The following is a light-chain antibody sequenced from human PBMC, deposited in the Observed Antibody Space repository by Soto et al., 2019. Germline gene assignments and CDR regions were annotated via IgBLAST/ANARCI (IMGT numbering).Light chain of an antibody. Sequence: DIQMTQFPSTLSASVGDRVTITCRASQSVDTWLAWYQQKPGKAPSLLIYRASSLESGVPSRFSGSGSGTEFTLTIRSLQPDDFASYYCQKYNNYPRTFGQGTKVDIK. CDR2: RAS. J-gene: IGKJ1*01. CDR1: QSVDTW. V-gene: IGKV1-5*03. CDR3: QKYNNYPRT.